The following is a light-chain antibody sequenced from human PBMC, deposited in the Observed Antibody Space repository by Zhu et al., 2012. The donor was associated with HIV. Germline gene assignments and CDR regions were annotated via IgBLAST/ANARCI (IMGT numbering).Light chain of an antibody. J-gene: IGKJ1*01. CDR2: GAS. V-gene: IGKV3-20*01. CDR1: QTLSSNY. CDR3: HQYDRSWT. Sequence: EIVLTQSPGTLSLSPGERATLSCRASQTLSSNYLAWYQQKPGQAPRLLVYGASDRASGVPHRFSGSGSGTDFTLTISRLEPEDFAVYYCHQYDRSWTFGQGTKVEIK.